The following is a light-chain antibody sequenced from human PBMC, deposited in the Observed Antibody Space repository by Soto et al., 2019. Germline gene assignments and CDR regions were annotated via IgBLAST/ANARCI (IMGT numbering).Light chain of an antibody. CDR3: QQRNYWQVT. V-gene: IGKV3-11*01. CDR1: QSVTSY. Sequence: IGMTQSPATRSVSPGERATLSCRASQSVTSYLAWYQQKPGQAPRLLIYDVSNRATGIPARFSGSGSWTDFTLTISSLKPEDFAIYYCQQRNYWQVTFGQGTRLEIK. CDR2: DVS. J-gene: IGKJ5*01.